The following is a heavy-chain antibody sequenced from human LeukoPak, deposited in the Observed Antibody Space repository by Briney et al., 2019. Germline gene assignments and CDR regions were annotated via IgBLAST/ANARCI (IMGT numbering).Heavy chain of an antibody. CDR3: ARGQATEPYYDILTGRRTNWFDP. CDR1: GGSFSGYY. J-gene: IGHJ5*02. V-gene: IGHV4-34*01. CDR2: INHSGST. D-gene: IGHD3-9*01. Sequence: PSETLSLTCAVYGGSFSGYYWSWIRQPPGKGLEWIGEINHSGSTNYNPSLKSRVTISVDTSKNQFSLKLSSVTAADTAVYYWARGQATEPYYDILTGRRTNWFDPWGQGTLVTVSS.